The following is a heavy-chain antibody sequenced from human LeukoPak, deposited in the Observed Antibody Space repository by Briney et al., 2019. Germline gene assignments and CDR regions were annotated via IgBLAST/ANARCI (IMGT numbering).Heavy chain of an antibody. D-gene: IGHD6-13*01. CDR1: GSSISSYY. Sequence: SETLSLTCTVSGSSISSYYWSWIRQPPGKGLEWMGYIYYSGYTNYNPSLKSRVTISLDTSKNQFSLKLSSVTAADTAVYYCARDWGPYSGLGMDVWGQGTTVTVSS. J-gene: IGHJ6*02. V-gene: IGHV4-59*01. CDR3: ARDWGPYSGLGMDV. CDR2: IYYSGYT.